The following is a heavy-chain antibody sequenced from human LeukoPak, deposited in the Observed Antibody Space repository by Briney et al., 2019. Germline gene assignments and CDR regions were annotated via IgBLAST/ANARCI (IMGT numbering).Heavy chain of an antibody. J-gene: IGHJ5*02. CDR1: GGSINSSDYY. V-gene: IGHV4-39*01. D-gene: IGHD4-23*01. CDR3: ARHGGLPAVVEGFDP. CDR2: IDYSGTT. Sequence: SETLSLTCTVSGGSINSSDYYWAWIRQSPGRGLEWIGSIDYSGTTFYSVSLRSRVTISIDSSKNQISLKLRSVNVSDTAVYYCARHGGLPAVVEGFDPWGRGFLVTVSS.